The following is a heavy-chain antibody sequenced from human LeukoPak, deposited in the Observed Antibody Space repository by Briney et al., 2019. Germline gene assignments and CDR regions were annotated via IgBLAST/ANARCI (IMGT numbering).Heavy chain of an antibody. CDR3: AKAQTGYSSSWYPYYYYYYMDV. CDR1: GFTFSSYA. V-gene: IGHV3-23*01. D-gene: IGHD6-13*01. J-gene: IGHJ6*03. CDR2: ISGSGGST. Sequence: GGSLRLSCAASGFTFSSYAMSWVRQAPGKGLEWVSAISGSGGSTYYADSVKGRFTISRDNSKNTLYLQMNSLRAEDTAVYYCAKAQTGYSSSWYPYYYYYYMDVWGKGTTVTVSS.